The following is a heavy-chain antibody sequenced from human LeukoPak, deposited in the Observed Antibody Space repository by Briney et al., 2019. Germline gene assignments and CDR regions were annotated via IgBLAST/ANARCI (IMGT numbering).Heavy chain of an antibody. D-gene: IGHD6-19*01. Sequence: SETLSLTCTVSGGSISSSSYYWGWIRQPPGKGLEWIGSIYYSGSTYYNPSLKSRVTISVDTSKNQFSLKLTYVTAADTAVYYCAREVSSGWTYFDYWGQGSLVTVSS. J-gene: IGHJ4*02. CDR3: AREVSSGWTYFDY. V-gene: IGHV4-39*02. CDR2: IYYSGST. CDR1: GGSISSSSYY.